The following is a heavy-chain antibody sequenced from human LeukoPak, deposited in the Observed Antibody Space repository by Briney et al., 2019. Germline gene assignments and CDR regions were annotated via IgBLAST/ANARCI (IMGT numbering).Heavy chain of an antibody. D-gene: IGHD6-13*01. CDR2: ITGSGGTI. Sequence: GGSLRLSCVASGFTFNSFAMSWVRQAPGKGLEWLTTITGSGGTIYYADSVKGRFTISRDNSKNTLYLQMNSLRAEDTAVYYCAKGRSSWYDYYYYYYMDVWGKGTTVTVSS. CDR3: AKGRSSWYDYYYYYYMDV. V-gene: IGHV3-23*01. J-gene: IGHJ6*03. CDR1: GFTFNSFA.